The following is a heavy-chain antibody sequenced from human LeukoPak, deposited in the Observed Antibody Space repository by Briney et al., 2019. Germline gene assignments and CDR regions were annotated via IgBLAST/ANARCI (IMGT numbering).Heavy chain of an antibody. D-gene: IGHD2-15*01. CDR2: IKSDGSST. CDR1: GFAFSSYW. Sequence: GGSLRPSCAASGFAFSSYWMHWVRQAPGKGLVWVSRIKSDGSSTSYADSVKGRFTSSRDNAKNTLYLQMNSLRAEDTAVYYCARGSSVVGLDWGQGTLVTVSS. CDR3: ARGSSVVGLD. V-gene: IGHV3-74*01. J-gene: IGHJ4*02.